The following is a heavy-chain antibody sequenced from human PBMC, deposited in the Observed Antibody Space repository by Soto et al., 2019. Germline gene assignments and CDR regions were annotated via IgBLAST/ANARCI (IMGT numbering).Heavy chain of an antibody. CDR2: ISAYNGNT. Sequence: ASVNVSCKSSGYTFTSYCISWVRQAPGQGLECMGWISAYNGNTNYAQKLQGRVTMTTDTSTSTAYMELRSLRSDDTAVYYCARDRFLEWLLGSYYYYGMDVWGQGTTVTVSS. D-gene: IGHD3-3*01. CDR3: ARDRFLEWLLGSYYYYGMDV. CDR1: GYTFTSYC. J-gene: IGHJ6*02. V-gene: IGHV1-18*01.